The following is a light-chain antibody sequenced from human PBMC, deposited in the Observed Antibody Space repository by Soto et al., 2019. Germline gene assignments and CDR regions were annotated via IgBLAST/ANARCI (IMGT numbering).Light chain of an antibody. CDR1: QSISRN. CDR2: GAS. CDR3: QQYNSYWT. Sequence: EIVMTQSPATLSVSPVERATLSGRAGQSISRNLAWYQQKPGQAPRLLIYGASTRAPSIPARFSGSGSGTEFTLTISSLQPDDFATYYCQQYNSYWTFGQGTKVDIK. V-gene: IGKV3-15*01. J-gene: IGKJ1*01.